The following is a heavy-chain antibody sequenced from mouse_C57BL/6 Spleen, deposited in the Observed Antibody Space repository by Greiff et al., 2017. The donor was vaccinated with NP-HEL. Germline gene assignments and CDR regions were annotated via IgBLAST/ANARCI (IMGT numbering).Heavy chain of an antibody. CDR2: INPYNGDT. D-gene: IGHD1-1*01. J-gene: IGHJ1*03. Sequence: VQLKESGPELVKPGDSVKISCKASGYSFTGYFMNWVMQSHGKSLVWIGRINPYNGDTFYNQKFKGKATLTVDKSSSTAHMELRSLTSEDSAVYYCARVTTVVDYWYFDVWGTGTTVTVSS. V-gene: IGHV1-20*01. CDR1: GYSFTGYF. CDR3: ARVTTVVDYWYFDV.